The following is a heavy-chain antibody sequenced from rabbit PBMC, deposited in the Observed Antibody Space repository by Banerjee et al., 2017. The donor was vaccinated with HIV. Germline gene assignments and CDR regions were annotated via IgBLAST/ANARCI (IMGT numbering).Heavy chain of an antibody. CDR2: IYTISGNT. CDR3: ARSGAGTSGWNFNL. V-gene: IGHV1S40*01. D-gene: IGHD1-1*01. Sequence: QSLEESGGDLVKPEGSLTLTCTASGFTISSNYWMCWVRQAPGKGLEWIGCIYTISGNTYYASWVNGRFTISETSSTTVTLQMTSLTAADTATYFCARSGAGTSGWNFNLWGPGTLVTVS. J-gene: IGHJ4*01. CDR1: GFTISSNYW.